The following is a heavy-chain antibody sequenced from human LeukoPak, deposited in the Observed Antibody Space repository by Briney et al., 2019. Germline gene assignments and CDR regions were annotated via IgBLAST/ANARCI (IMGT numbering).Heavy chain of an antibody. CDR1: GFTFDDYA. CDR3: AKDMDPYYYYGMGV. Sequence: GGSLRLSCAASGFTFDDYAMPWVRQAPGKGLEWVSGISWNSGSIGYADSVKGRFTISRDNAKNSLYLQMSSLRAEDTALYYCAKDMDPYYYYGMGVWGQGTTVTVSS. CDR2: ISWNSGSI. V-gene: IGHV3-9*01. J-gene: IGHJ6*02. D-gene: IGHD3/OR15-3a*01.